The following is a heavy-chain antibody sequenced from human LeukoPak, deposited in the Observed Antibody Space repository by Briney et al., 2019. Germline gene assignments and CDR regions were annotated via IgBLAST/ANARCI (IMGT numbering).Heavy chain of an antibody. Sequence: SETLSLTCTVSGGSISSSNWWSWVRQPPGKGLEWIGEIYHSGSTNYNPSLKSRVTISVDKSKNQFSLKLSSVTAADTAVYYCARRDQYDYVWGSYRPFNWFDPWGQGTLVTVSS. D-gene: IGHD3-16*01. J-gene: IGHJ5*02. CDR1: GGSISSSNW. CDR3: ARRDQYDYVWGSYRPFNWFDP. CDR2: IYHSGST. V-gene: IGHV4-4*02.